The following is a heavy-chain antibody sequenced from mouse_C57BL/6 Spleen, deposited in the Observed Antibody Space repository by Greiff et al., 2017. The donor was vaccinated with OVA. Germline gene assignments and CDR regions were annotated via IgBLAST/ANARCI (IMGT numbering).Heavy chain of an antibody. V-gene: IGHV1-66*01. J-gene: IGHJ1*03. D-gene: IGHD6-1*01. Sequence: QVQLKESGPELVKPGASVKLSCKASGYSFTSYYIHWVKQRPGQGLEWIGWIYPGSGNTKYNEKFKGKATLTADTSSSTAYMQLSSLTSEDSAVYYCARWATYFDVWGTGTTVTVSS. CDR1: GYSFTSYY. CDR3: ARWATYFDV. CDR2: IYPGSGNT.